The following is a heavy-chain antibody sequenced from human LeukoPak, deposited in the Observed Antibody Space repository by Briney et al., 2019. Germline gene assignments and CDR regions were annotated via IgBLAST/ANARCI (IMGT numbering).Heavy chain of an antibody. V-gene: IGHV3-49*03. CDR1: GFTFGDFA. CDR3: ITEPPMDFFVVIPA. D-gene: IGHD2-2*01. Sequence: PGGSLRLSCTASGFTFGDFAMSWFRQAPGKGLEWVGFIRSEAYGGTTEYAASVKGRFTISRDDSKSIAYLQMNSLKSEDTAVYYCITEPPMDFFVVIPAWGQGILVTVSS. J-gene: IGHJ5*02. CDR2: IRSEAYGGTT.